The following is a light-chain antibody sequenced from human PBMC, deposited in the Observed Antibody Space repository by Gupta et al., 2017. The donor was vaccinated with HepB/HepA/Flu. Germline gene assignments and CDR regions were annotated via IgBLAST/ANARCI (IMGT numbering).Light chain of an antibody. Sequence: QSVLTQPPSASGTPGQRVTISCSGSSSNIGSNTVNWYQQLPGTAPKLLIYSNKQRPSGVPDRFSGSKSGTSASLAISGLQSEDEAEYYCAAWDDSLHGVFGGGTKLTVL. CDR1: SSNIGSNT. CDR3: AAWDDSLHGV. J-gene: IGLJ3*02. V-gene: IGLV1-44*01. CDR2: SNK.